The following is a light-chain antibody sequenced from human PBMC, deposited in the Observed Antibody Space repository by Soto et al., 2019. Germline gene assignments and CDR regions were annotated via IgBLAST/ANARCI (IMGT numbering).Light chain of an antibody. CDR3: QQYSDSPLT. J-gene: IGKJ4*01. V-gene: IGKV3-20*01. Sequence: IVLTQSPGTLSLSPGERATLSCRASQTVRTTYLAWFQHKPGQAPRLLIYGASSRATGIPDRFSGSGSGTDLTLTINRLEPEDFAVYFCQQYSDSPLTFGGGTKVEIK. CDR2: GAS. CDR1: QTVRTTY.